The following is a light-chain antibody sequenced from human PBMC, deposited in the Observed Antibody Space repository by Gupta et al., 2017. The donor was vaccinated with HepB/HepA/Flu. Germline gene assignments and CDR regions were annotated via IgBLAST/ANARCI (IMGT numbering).Light chain of an antibody. CDR2: GNS. Sequence: SVLTQPPSVSGAPGQRVTISYPGSSSNIGAGYDVHWYQQRPGTAPKLLIYGNSNRPSGVPDRFSGSKSGTSASLAITGLQAEDEADYYCQSYDSSLSVLFGGGTKLTVL. CDR1: SSNIGAGYD. J-gene: IGLJ2*01. V-gene: IGLV1-40*01. CDR3: QSYDSSLSVL.